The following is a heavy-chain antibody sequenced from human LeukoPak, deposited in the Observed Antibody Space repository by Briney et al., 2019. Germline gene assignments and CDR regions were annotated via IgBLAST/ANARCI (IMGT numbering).Heavy chain of an antibody. CDR3: ARDRLPWENSEIDY. V-gene: IGHV1-2*02. CDR1: GYTFTGYY. D-gene: IGHD1-26*01. J-gene: IGHJ4*02. CDR2: INPNSGGT. Sequence: ASVKVSCKASGYTFTGYYMHWVRQAPGQGLEWMGWINPNSGGTNYAQKFQGRVTMTRDTSISTAYMELSRLRSDDTAVYYCARDRLPWENSEIDYWGQGTLVTVSP.